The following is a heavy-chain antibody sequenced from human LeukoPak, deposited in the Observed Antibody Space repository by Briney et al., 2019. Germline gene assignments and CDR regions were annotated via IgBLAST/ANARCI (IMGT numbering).Heavy chain of an antibody. V-gene: IGHV3-23*01. J-gene: IGHJ4*02. D-gene: IGHD6-6*01. CDR2: ISGSGGRT. Sequence: GGSLRLSCAASGFTFSNYDMNWVRQAPGKGLEWVSLISGSGGRTSYADSVKGRFTISRDNSKNTLYLQMNSLRAEDTAVYYCAKARTTEYSSSYDYWGQGTLVTVSS. CDR1: GFTFSNYD. CDR3: AKARTTEYSSSYDY.